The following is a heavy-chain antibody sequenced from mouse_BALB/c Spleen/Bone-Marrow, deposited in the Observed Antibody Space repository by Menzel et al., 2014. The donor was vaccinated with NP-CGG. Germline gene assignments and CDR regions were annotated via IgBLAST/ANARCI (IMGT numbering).Heavy chain of an antibody. D-gene: IGHD2-3*01. CDR3: ARLGYYGGFAY. CDR1: GVDFSRYW. CDR2: INPDSSTI. Sequence: TASGVDFSRYWMSWVRQAPGKGLEWIGEINPDSSTINYTPSLKDKFIISRDNAKNTLYLQMSKVRSEDTALYYCARLGYYGGFAYWGQGTLVTVSA. V-gene: IGHV4-1*02. J-gene: IGHJ3*01.